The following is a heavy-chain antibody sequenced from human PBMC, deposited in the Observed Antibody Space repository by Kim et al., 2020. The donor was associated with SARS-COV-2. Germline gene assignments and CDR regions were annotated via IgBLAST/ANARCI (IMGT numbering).Heavy chain of an antibody. Sequence: SVKVSCKASGFTFTSSATQWVRQARGQRLEWIGWIVVGSGNTNYAQKFQERVTITRDMSTSTAYMELSSLRSEDTAVYYCAAGAYGGSYIGHWGQGTLVTVSS. J-gene: IGHJ4*02. CDR1: GFTFTSSA. CDR3: AAGAYGGSYIGH. D-gene: IGHD1-26*01. CDR2: IVVGSGNT. V-gene: IGHV1-58*02.